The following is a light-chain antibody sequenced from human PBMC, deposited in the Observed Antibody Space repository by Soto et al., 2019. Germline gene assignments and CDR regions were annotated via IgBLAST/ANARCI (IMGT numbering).Light chain of an antibody. Sequence: QSVLTQPASVSGSPGQSITISCTGSSSDVGGSNYVSWYQQHPGKAPKLMLYDVRNRPSGVSNRFSGSKSGNTASLTISGLQAEDEADYYCTSYTSSSTLVFGGGTKLTVL. CDR2: DVR. CDR3: TSYTSSSTLV. V-gene: IGLV2-14*03. CDR1: SSDVGGSNY. J-gene: IGLJ2*01.